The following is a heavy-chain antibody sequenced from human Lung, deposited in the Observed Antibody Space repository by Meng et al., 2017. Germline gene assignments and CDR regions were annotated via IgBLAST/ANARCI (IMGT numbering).Heavy chain of an antibody. D-gene: IGHD4-11*01. CDR1: GGSFSYYY. J-gene: IGHJ4*02. Sequence: QVQLQQWGAGLLKPSVTLSLTCVGSGGSFSYYYWSWIRQPPGKGLEWIGEINHSGSTNYNPSLESRATISVDTSQNNLSLKLSSVTAADSAVYYCARGPTTMAHDFDYWGQGTLVTVSS. CDR3: ARGPTTMAHDFDY. V-gene: IGHV4-34*01. CDR2: INHSGST.